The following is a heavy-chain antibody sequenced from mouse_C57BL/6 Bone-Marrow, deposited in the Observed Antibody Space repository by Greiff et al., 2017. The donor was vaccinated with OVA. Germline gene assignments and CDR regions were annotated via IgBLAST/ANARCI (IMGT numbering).Heavy chain of an antibody. D-gene: IGHD3-2*01. CDR2: FYPGSGSI. Sequence: VKLMESGAELVKPGASVKLSCKASGYTFTEYTIHWVKQRSGQGLEWIGWFYPGSGSIKYNEKFKDKATLTADKSSSTVYMELSRWTSEDAAVYFCARHEGERDSWQAWFAYWGQGTLVTVSA. CDR3: ARHEGERDSWQAWFAY. J-gene: IGHJ3*01. V-gene: IGHV1-62-2*01. CDR1: GYTFTEYT.